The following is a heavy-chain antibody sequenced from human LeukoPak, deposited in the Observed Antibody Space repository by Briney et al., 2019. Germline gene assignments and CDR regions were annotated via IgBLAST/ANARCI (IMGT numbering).Heavy chain of an antibody. CDR1: GFTFSDYY. Sequence: PGGSLRLSCAASGFTFSDYYMSWIRQAPGKGLEWVSYISSSGSTIYYADSVKGRFTISRDNAKNSLYLQMNSLRAEDTAVYYCARDVRDSYVYYYYYYMDVWGKGTTVTISS. CDR2: ISSSGSTI. V-gene: IGHV3-11*01. D-gene: IGHD5-18*01. J-gene: IGHJ6*03. CDR3: ARDVRDSYVYYYYYYMDV.